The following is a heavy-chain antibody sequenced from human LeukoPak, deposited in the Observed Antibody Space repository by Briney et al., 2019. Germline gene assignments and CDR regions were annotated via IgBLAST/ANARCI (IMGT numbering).Heavy chain of an antibody. CDR1: GITFNSYD. CDR2: ISSSGDII. CDR3: ARDGSESSGYYYAL. J-gene: IGHJ4*02. D-gene: IGHD3-22*01. Sequence: PGGSLRLSCAASGITFNSYDMHWVRQAPGKGLEWVSCISSSGDIIYYADSVKGRFTISRDHAKNSLYLQMNSLRAEDTAVYYCARDGSESSGYYYALWGQGTLVTVSS. V-gene: IGHV3-48*03.